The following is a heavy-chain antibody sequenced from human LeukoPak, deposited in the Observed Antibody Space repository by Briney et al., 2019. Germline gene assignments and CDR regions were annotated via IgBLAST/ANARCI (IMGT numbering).Heavy chain of an antibody. V-gene: IGHV3-15*01. CDR3: ARESGLGMISPYFGY. J-gene: IGHJ4*02. Sequence: GGSLRLSCAASGFTFSNAWMSWVRQAPGKGLEWVGRIKSKTDGGTTDYAAPVKGRFTISRDDSKNTLYLQMNSLRAEDTAVYYCARESGLGMISPYFGYWGQGTLVTVSS. D-gene: IGHD7-27*01. CDR2: IKSKTDGGTT. CDR1: GFTFSNAW.